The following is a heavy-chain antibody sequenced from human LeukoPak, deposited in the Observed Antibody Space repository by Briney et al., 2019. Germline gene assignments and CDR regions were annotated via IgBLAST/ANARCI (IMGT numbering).Heavy chain of an antibody. J-gene: IGHJ6*02. Sequence: GGSLRLSCAASGFTFSSYAMHWVRQAPGKGLEWVAVISYDGSNKYYADSVKGRFTISRDNSKNTLYLQMNSLRAEDTAVYYCARSDYGDYYYYGMDVWGQGATVTVSS. CDR2: ISYDGSNK. CDR3: ARSDYGDYYYYGMDV. D-gene: IGHD4-17*01. CDR1: GFTFSSYA. V-gene: IGHV3-30*04.